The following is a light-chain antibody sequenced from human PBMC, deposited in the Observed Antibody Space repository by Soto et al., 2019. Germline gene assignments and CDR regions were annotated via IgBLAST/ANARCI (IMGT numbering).Light chain of an antibody. J-gene: IGKJ2*01. Sequence: DIVMTQSPLSLPVTPGEPASISCRSSQSLLYSNGYNYLDWYLQKPGQSPQLLIYWGSNRASGGRGRFSGRGSGTEFTLKIGRGEAEDVGVYYCMQALDMRTFGQGTKREIK. V-gene: IGKV2-28*01. CDR1: QSLLYSNGYNY. CDR3: MQALDMRT. CDR2: WGS.